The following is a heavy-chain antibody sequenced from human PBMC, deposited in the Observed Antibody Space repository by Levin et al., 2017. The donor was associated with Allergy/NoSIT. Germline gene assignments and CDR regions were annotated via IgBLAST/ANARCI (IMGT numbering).Heavy chain of an antibody. D-gene: IGHD1-1*01. V-gene: IGHV4-61*02. CDR3: ARDQAGTTPFDI. J-gene: IGHJ3*02. Sequence: SETLSLTCTVSGGSISSGRYYWSWIRQPAGKGLEWIGRIYTSGSTNYNPSLKSRVTITVDTSKNQFPLKLSSGTAAYTAVYYCARDQAGTTPFDIWGQGTMVTVSS. CDR1: GGSISSGRYY. CDR2: IYTSGST.